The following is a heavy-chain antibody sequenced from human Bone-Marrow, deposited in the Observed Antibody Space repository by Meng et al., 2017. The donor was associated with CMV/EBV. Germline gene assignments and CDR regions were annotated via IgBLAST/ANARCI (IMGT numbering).Heavy chain of an antibody. V-gene: IGHV1-2*02. CDR3: ARSRYSGSQYGMDV. CDR1: GYTFTGYY. CDR2: INPNSGGT. D-gene: IGHD1-26*01. J-gene: IGHJ6*02. Sequence: ASVKVSCKASGYTFTGYYMHWVRQAPGQGLEWMEWINPNSGGTNYAQKFQGRVTMTRDTSISTAYMELSRLRSDDTAVYYCARSRYSGSQYGMDVWGQGTLVTVSS.